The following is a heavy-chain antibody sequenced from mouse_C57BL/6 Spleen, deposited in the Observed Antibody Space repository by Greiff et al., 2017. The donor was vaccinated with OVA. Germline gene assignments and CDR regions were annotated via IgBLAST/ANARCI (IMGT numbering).Heavy chain of an antibody. CDR3: TRGRNYSNYFSWFAY. J-gene: IGHJ3*01. D-gene: IGHD2-5*01. CDR2: IDPETGGT. V-gene: IGHV1-15*01. Sequence: QVQLQQSGAELVRPGASVTLSCKASGYTFTDYEMHWVKQTPVHGLEWIGAIDPETGGTAYNQKFKGKAILTADKSSSTAYMELRSLTSEDSAVYYCTRGRNYSNYFSWFAYWGQGTLVTVSA. CDR1: GYTFTDYE.